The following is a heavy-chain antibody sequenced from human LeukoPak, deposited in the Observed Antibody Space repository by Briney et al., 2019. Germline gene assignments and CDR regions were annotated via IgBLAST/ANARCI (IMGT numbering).Heavy chain of an antibody. V-gene: IGHV3-11*06. CDR2: ISSSSNYI. J-gene: IGHJ4*02. Sequence: GGSLRLSCAASGFTFNDYYMSWIRQAPGKGLEWVSSISSSSNYIYYADSVKGRFTISRDNAKNSLYLQMNGLRAEDTAVYYCTRDRTIDYWGQGTLVTVSS. D-gene: IGHD1-7*01. CDR3: TRDRTIDY. CDR1: GFTFNDYY.